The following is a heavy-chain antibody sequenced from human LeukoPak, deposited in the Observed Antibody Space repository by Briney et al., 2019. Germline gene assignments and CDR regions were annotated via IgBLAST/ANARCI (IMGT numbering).Heavy chain of an antibody. CDR3: ARARTHYYYNYMDV. V-gene: IGHV7-4-1*02. CDR2: INTNTGNP. J-gene: IGHJ6*03. Sequence: ASVKLSCKASGYTFTSYAMNWVRQAPGQGLEWMGWINTNTGNPTYTQGFTGRLVFSLDTSVSTAYLQISSLKAEDTAVYHCARARTHYYYNYMDVWGKGTTVTVSS. CDR1: GYTFTSYA.